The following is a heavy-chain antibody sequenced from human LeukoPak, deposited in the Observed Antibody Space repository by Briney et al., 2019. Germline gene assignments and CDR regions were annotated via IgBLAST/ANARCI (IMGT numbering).Heavy chain of an antibody. J-gene: IGHJ4*02. V-gene: IGHV3-23*01. CDR2: IRGDGVTT. CDR1: GFTFSSHG. CDR3: ARDVDYANPRHDY. D-gene: IGHD4/OR15-4a*01. Sequence: PGGSLRLSCAASGFTFSSHGMNWVRQAPGKGLEWISGIRGDGVTTYYADSVKGRSTISRDNSKNTLYLQMNSLRAEDTAVYYCARDVDYANPRHDYWGQGTLVTVSS.